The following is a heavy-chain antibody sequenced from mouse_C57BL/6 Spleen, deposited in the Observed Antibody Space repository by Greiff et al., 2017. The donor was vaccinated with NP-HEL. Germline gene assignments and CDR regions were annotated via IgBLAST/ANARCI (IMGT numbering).Heavy chain of an antibody. D-gene: IGHD1-1*01. CDR3: ARDLGDYYYFDY. CDR1: GFTFSSYA. Sequence: EVKVEESGGGLVKPGGSLKLSCAASGFTFSSYAMSWVRQTPEKRLEWVATISDGGSYTYYPDNVKGRFTISRDNAKNNLYLQMSHLKSEDTAMYYCARDLGDYYYFDYWGQGTTLTVSS. V-gene: IGHV5-4*01. CDR2: ISDGGSYT. J-gene: IGHJ2*01.